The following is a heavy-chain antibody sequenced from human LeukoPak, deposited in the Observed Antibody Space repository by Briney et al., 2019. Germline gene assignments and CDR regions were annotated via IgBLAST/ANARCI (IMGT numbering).Heavy chain of an antibody. V-gene: IGHV1-46*03. CDR3: AGETNAFDY. CDR2: LNPSDGDT. J-gene: IGHJ4*02. Sequence: ASVKVSCKASGHTFTSNLMRWVRQAPGQGLEWMAVLNPSDGDTTYAQKFQGRITMTRDTSTGTLYMELNSLTSEDTAVYYCAGETNAFDYWGQGTLVTVSS. CDR1: GHTFTSNL.